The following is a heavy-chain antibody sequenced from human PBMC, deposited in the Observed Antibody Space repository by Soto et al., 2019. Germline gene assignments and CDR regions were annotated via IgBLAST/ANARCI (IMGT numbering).Heavy chain of an antibody. CDR1: GYSFTSYW. CDR2: IYPGDSDT. D-gene: IGHD3-10*01. J-gene: IGHJ3*02. CDR3: ARVSFYYGSGSYYPDAFDI. Sequence: PGESLKISCKGSGYSFTSYWIGWVRQMPGKGLEWMGIIYPGDSDTRYSPSFQGQVTISADKSISTAYLQWSSLKASDTAMYYCARVSFYYGSGSYYPDAFDIWGQETMVTVSS. V-gene: IGHV5-51*01.